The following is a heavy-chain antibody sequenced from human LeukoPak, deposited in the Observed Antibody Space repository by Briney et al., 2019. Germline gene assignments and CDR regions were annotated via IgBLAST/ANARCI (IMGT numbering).Heavy chain of an antibody. V-gene: IGHV1-18*01. CDR2: ISAYNGNT. D-gene: IGHD5-24*01. Sequence: ASPNPSSTASRYTFTSFAISGVPQAPGQRLEWVGWISAYNGNTNYAQKLQGRVTMTTDTSTSTAYMELRSLRSDDTAVYYCARVVEIPFDYWGQGTLVTVS. CDR3: ARVVEIPFDY. J-gene: IGHJ4*02. CDR1: RYTFTSFA.